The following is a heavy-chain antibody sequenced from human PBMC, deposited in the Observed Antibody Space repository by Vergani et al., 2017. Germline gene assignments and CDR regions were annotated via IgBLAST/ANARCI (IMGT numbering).Heavy chain of an antibody. CDR3: AREKFDFWSGSKGVFDL. D-gene: IGHD3-3*01. Sequence: EVQLVESGGGLVKPGGSLRLSCAASGFTFSSYSMNWVRQAPGKGLEWVSSISSSSSYIYYADSVKGRFTISRDNAKNSLYLQMNSLRAEDTAVYYCAREKFDFWSGSKGVFDLWGRGTLVTVSS. V-gene: IGHV3-21*01. CDR2: ISSSSSYI. CDR1: GFTFSSYS. J-gene: IGHJ2*01.